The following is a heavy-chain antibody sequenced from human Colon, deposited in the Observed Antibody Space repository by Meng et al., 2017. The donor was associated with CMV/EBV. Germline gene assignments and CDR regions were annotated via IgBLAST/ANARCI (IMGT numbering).Heavy chain of an antibody. CDR1: GYTFTGYY. CDR2: INPNSGGT. J-gene: IGHJ6*02. V-gene: IGHV1-2*02. Sequence: ASVKVSCKASGYTFTGYYMHWVRQAPGQGLEWMGWINPNSGGTNYAQKFQGRVTMTRDTSISTAYMELSRLRSEDTAVYYCATSLIVVVPAAPYYYYGMDVWGQGTTVTVSS. CDR3: ATSLIVVVPAAPYYYYGMDV. D-gene: IGHD2-2*01.